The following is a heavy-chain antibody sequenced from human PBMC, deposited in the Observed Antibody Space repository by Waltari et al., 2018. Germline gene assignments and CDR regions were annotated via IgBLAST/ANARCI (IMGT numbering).Heavy chain of an antibody. D-gene: IGHD3-22*01. V-gene: IGHV1-18*01. CDR2: ISAYNGNT. CDR1: GYTFTSYG. J-gene: IGHJ4*02. Sequence: GASVKVSCKASGYTFTSYGISWVRQAPGQGLEWMGWISAYNGNTNYAQKLQGRVTMTTDTSTSTAYMELRSLRSDDTAVYYCARGRSYYDSSGYLDYWGQGTLVTVSS. CDR3: ARGRSYYDSSGYLDY.